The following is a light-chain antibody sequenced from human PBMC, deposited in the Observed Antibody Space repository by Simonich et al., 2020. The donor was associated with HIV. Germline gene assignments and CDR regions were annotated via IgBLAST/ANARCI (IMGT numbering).Light chain of an antibody. Sequence: EIVMTQSPATLSVSPGERATLSSRASQIVTTNLAWYQQNPGQVPRLLIYGASTRATGIPARFSGSGSGTDFTLTISSMQSEDFALYYCQQYNNWPRTFGQGTKVEIK. CDR3: QQYNNWPRT. J-gene: IGKJ1*01. CDR2: GAS. V-gene: IGKV3-15*01. CDR1: QIVTTN.